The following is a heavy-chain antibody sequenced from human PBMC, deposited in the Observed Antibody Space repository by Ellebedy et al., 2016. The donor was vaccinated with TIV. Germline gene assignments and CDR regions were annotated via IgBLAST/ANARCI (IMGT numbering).Heavy chain of an antibody. CDR1: GGSISSSSYY. CDR2: IYYSGST. CDR3: ARGYSSRPAVVWFDP. J-gene: IGHJ5*02. V-gene: IGHV4-39*07. D-gene: IGHD6-13*01. Sequence: MPSETLSLTCTVFGGSISSSSYYWGWIRQPPGKGLEWIGSIYYSGSTYYNPSLKSRVTISADTSRNQFSLKVSSVTAADTAVYYCARGYSSRPAVVWFDPWGQGTLVIVSS.